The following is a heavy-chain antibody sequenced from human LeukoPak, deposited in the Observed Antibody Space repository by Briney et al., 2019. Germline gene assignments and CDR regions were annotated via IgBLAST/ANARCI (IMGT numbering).Heavy chain of an antibody. CDR1: GGSISSGGYY. V-gene: IGHV4-31*03. D-gene: IGHD3-22*01. CDR2: IYYSGST. J-gene: IGHJ3*02. Sequence: TLSLTCTVSGGSISSGGYYWSWIRQHPGKGLEWIGYIYYSGSTYYNPSLKSRVTISVDTSKNQFSLKLSSVTAADTAVYYCARVGSYYYDSSGYEDAFDIWGQGTMVTVSS. CDR3: ARVGSYYYDSSGYEDAFDI.